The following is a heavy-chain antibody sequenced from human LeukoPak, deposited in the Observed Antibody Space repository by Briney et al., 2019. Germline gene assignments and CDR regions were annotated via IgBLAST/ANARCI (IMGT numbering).Heavy chain of an antibody. CDR1: GGSFSGYY. CDR3: ARAPSSGSYCFDY. J-gene: IGHJ4*02. V-gene: IGHV4-34*01. D-gene: IGHD1-26*01. CDR2: INHSGST. Sequence: SETLSLTCAVYGGSFSGYYWSWIRQPPGEGLEWIGEINHSGSTNYNPSLKSRVTISVDTSKNQFSLKLSSVTAADTAVYYCARAPSSGSYCFDYWGQGTLVTVSS.